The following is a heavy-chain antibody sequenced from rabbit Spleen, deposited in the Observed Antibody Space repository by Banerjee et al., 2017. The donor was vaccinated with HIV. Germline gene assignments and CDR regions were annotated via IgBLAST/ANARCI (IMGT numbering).Heavy chain of an antibody. V-gene: IGHV1S45*01. D-gene: IGHD5-1*01. J-gene: IGHJ4*01. CDR2: IYAGSSGGT. CDR1: GFSFSSSYW. Sequence: QEQLEESGGGLVKPEGSLTLTCKASGFSFSSSYWICWVRQAPGKGLEWIACIYAGSSGGTYYASWAKGRFTISRTSSTTVTLQMASLTVADTATYFCARAGEGGDGYLNLWGQGTLVTVS. CDR3: ARAGEGGDGYLNL.